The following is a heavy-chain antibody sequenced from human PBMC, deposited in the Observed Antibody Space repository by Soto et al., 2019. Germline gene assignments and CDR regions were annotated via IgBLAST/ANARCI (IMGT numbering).Heavy chain of an antibody. CDR1: GFTFSDYY. CDR2: ISSSGSTI. CDR3: ARDLSRDNLVVVVAATVSFDS. D-gene: IGHD2-15*01. J-gene: IGHJ4*02. Sequence: GSLRLSCAASGFTFSDYYMSWIRQAPGKGLEWVSYISSSGSTIYYADSVKGRFTISRDNAKNSLYLQMNSLRAEDTAVYYCARDLSRDNLVVVVAATVSFDSWGQGTLVTVSS. V-gene: IGHV3-11*01.